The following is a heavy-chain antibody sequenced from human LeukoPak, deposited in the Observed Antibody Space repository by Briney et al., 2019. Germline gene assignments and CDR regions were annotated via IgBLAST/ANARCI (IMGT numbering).Heavy chain of an antibody. CDR1: GFTFSSYV. CDR2: IKHDGSVK. D-gene: IGHD6-13*01. J-gene: IGHJ4*02. V-gene: IGHV3-7*05. CDR3: ARDESYSSDY. Sequence: PGGSLRLSCAASGFTFSSYVMTWVRQAPGKGLEWVANIKHDGSVKYYVDSVKGRFTISRDNAKNSLYLQMNSLRAEDTAVYFCARDESYSSDYWGQGTLVTVSS.